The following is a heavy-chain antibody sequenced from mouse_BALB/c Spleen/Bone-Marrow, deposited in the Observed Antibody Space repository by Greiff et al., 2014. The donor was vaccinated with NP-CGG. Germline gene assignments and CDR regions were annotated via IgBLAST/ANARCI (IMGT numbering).Heavy chain of an antibody. CDR2: IYPGDGDT. CDR1: GYTFTSYW. D-gene: IGHD2-4*01. J-gene: IGHJ3*01. Sequence: VQLVESGAELARPGASVKLSCKASGYTFTSYWVQWVKQRPGQGLEWIGAIYPGDGDTRYTQKFKGKATLTADKSSSTAYMQLSSLASEDSAVYYCARGDYDYDDWFAYWGQGTLVTVSA. CDR3: ARGDYDYDDWFAY. V-gene: IGHV1-87*01.